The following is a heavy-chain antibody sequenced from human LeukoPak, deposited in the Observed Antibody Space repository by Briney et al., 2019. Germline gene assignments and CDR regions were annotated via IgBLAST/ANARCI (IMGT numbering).Heavy chain of an antibody. D-gene: IGHD5-12*01. J-gene: IGHJ5*02. CDR2: MYYNGGT. V-gene: IGHV4-34*01. Sequence: SETLSLTCAVYGGSFSGYYWGWIRQPPGKGLEWIGSMYYNGGTYYNPSLKSRVTISADTNKNQFSLKLTSVTAADTAVYFCARDPDYFDDSGYTWGQGTLVTVSS. CDR1: GGSFSGYY. CDR3: ARDPDYFDDSGYT.